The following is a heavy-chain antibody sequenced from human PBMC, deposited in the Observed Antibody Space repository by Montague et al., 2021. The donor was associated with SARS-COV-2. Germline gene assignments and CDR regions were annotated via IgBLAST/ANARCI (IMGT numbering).Heavy chain of an antibody. Sequence: SETLSLTCSVSGDSISNYSWSWIRQSPGKGLEWIGYIYYSGSTNYNPSLTNRATISVDTSKNQISLKLSSVTAADTAVYYCARGTKRVFTYDYDSSGYASDDRGQGTLVTVSS. J-gene: IGHJ4*02. D-gene: IGHD3-22*01. CDR1: GDSISNYS. V-gene: IGHV4-59*12. CDR3: ARGTKRVFTYDYDSSGYASDD. CDR2: IYYSGST.